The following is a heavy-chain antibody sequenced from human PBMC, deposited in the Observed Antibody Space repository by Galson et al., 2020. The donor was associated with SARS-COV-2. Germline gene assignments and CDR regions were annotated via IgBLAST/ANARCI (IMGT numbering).Heavy chain of an antibody. J-gene: IGHJ6*03. D-gene: IGHD2-2*01. CDR2: MNPNSGNT. V-gene: IGHV1-8*01. Sequence: ASVKVSCKASGYTFTSYDINWVRQATGQGLEWMGWMNPNSGNTGYAQKFQGRVTMTRNTYISTAYMELSSLRSEERAVYYCARGSIRAAICHYYDYMDVWGKGTTGTVSS. CDR1: GYTFTSYD. CDR3: ARGSIRAAICHYYDYMDV.